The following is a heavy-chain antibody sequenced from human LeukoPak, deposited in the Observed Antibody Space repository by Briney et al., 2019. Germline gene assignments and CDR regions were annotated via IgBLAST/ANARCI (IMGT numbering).Heavy chain of an antibody. Sequence: ASVKVSCKASGYTFTSYDINWVRHATGQGLEWMGWMNPNSGNTGYAQKFQGRVTITRNTSISTAYMELSSLRSEDTAVYYCAREVSVMDAFDIWGQGTMVTVSS. CDR3: AREVSVMDAFDI. CDR1: GYTFTSYD. J-gene: IGHJ3*02. CDR2: MNPNSGNT. V-gene: IGHV1-8*03. D-gene: IGHD2-21*01.